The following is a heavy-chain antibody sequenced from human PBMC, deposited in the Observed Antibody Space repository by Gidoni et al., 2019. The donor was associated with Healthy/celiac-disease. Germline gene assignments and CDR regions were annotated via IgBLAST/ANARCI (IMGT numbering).Heavy chain of an antibody. CDR3: ARVLSSGYSDY. J-gene: IGHJ4*02. Sequence: RQAPGKGLEWVANIKQDGSEKSYMDSVKGRFTISRDNAKNSLYLQMNSLRAEDTAVYYCARVLSSGYSDYWGQGTLVTVSS. V-gene: IGHV3-7*03. D-gene: IGHD3-22*01. CDR2: IKQDGSEK.